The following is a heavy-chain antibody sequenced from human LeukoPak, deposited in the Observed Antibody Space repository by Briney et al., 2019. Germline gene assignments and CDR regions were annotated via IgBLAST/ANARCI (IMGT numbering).Heavy chain of an antibody. V-gene: IGHV4-34*01. D-gene: IGHD3-16*01. CDR2: INHSGST. J-gene: IGHJ6*02. CDR3: ASWANEYYYYGMDV. CDR1: GGSFSGYY. Sequence: ASETLSLTCAVYGGSFSGYYWSWIRQPPGKGLEWIGEINHSGSTNYNPSLKSRVTISVDTSKNQFSLKLSSVTAADTAVYYCASWANEYYYYGMDVWGQGTTVTVSS.